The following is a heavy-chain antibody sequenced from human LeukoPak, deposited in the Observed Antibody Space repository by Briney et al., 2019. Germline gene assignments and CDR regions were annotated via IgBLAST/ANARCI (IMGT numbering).Heavy chain of an antibody. J-gene: IGHJ4*02. D-gene: IGHD1-14*01. V-gene: IGHV3-7*01. Sequence: GGSLILPFPASGCPFIGHWMSWVRPAPGKGLEWVANINQGGSDKYYVDSVKGRFTISRDNDNNLLYLQMNSLRGEDTAVYYCTRDRSRAEDDWGQGTLVTVSS. CDR2: INQGGSDK. CDR1: GCPFIGHW. CDR3: TRDRSRAEDD.